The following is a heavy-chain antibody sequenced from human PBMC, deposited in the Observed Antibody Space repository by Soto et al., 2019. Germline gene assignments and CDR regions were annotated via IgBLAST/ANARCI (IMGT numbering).Heavy chain of an antibody. J-gene: IGHJ4*02. Sequence: QVQLQESGPGLLKPSGTLSLTCAVSGGSFTSNNWWTWVRQPPGQGLEWIGEIYRTGSTNYNPSLKSRVNIPLDKSENQCSLKVTSLTAADTAVYYCASRDPGTSVDYWGQGTLVTVSS. D-gene: IGHD1-7*01. CDR2: IYRTGST. CDR3: ASRDPGTSVDY. CDR1: GGSFTSNNW. V-gene: IGHV4-4*02.